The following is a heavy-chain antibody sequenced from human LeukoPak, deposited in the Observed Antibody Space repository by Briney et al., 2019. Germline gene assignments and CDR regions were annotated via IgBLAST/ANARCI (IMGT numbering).Heavy chain of an antibody. D-gene: IGHD1-26*01. Sequence: SETLSLTCTVSDEVITSNNWWSWVRQSPGKGLEWIGEIFHSGTTRYKAFLESRVTMLLDKSKNQFSLRLNSVTAADTAVYFCARLRLSGGSFSVGWFDPWGQGIQVTVSS. CDR1: DEVITSNNW. V-gene: IGHV4-4*02. J-gene: IGHJ5*02. CDR3: ARLRLSGGSFSVGWFDP. CDR2: IFHSGTT.